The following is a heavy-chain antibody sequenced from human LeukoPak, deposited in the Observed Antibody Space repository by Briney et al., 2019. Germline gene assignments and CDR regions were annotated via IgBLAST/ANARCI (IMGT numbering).Heavy chain of an antibody. CDR2: FEPEHGKT. V-gene: IGHV1-24*01. CDR1: GYTLTELS. D-gene: IGHD4/OR15-4a*01. Sequence: ASVKVSRKISGYTLTELSMNWVRQAPGKGLEWLGGFEPEHGKTIYAQKFQGRVTVTEDTSSDTGYMELSSLRSEDTAMYYCAIGAAFDPLTFDFWGQGTLVTVSS. CDR3: AIGAAFDPLTFDF. J-gene: IGHJ4*02.